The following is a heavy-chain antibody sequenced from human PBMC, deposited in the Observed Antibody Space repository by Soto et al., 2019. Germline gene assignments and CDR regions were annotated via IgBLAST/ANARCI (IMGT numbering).Heavy chain of an antibody. CDR3: ERGGAARDPDPLDY. J-gene: IGHJ4*02. CDR2: IYYSGST. CDR1: GGSISSSSYY. Sequence: SETLSLTCTVSGGSISSSSYYWSGIRQPPGKGLEGIGSIYYSGSTNYNPSLKSRVTISVDTSKNQFSLKLGSVTAADTAVYYCERGGAARDPDPLDYWGQGTLVTVSS. D-gene: IGHD6-6*01. V-gene: IGHV4-39*01.